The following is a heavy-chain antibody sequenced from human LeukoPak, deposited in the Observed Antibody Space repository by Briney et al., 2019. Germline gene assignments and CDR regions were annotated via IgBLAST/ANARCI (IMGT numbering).Heavy chain of an antibody. CDR3: ASRPAGSTWYGVFDY. V-gene: IGHV4-59*11. D-gene: IGHD6-13*01. CDR1: GGPIDRHY. Sequence: PSETLSLTCTVSGGPIDRHYWSWIRQPPGKGLEWIGYVFYPGSTNYNPSLKSRVTMSLDTSRDQFSLGLTSVTAADTAIYYCASRPAGSTWYGVFDYWSQGTLVTVSS. J-gene: IGHJ4*02. CDR2: VFYPGST.